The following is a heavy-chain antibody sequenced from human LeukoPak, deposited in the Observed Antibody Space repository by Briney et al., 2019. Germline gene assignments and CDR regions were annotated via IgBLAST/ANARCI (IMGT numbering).Heavy chain of an antibody. CDR2: VNHSGST. Sequence: SETLSLTCGVYGGSFSGYYWNWIRQPPGKGLEWIGEVNHSGSTNYNPSLKSRVTISVDTSKNQFSLRLSSVTAADTAVYYCARGYGSGSNYYYYGMDVWGQGTTVTVSS. CDR1: GGSFSGYY. CDR3: ARGYGSGSNYYYYGMDV. D-gene: IGHD3-10*01. V-gene: IGHV4-34*01. J-gene: IGHJ6*02.